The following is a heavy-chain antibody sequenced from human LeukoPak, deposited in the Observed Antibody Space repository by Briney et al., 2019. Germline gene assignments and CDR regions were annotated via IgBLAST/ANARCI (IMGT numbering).Heavy chain of an antibody. Sequence: SETLSLTCTVSGGSISSYYWSWIRQPPGKGLEWIGNIDYSGNTIYNPALKSRVTISVDTSKNQFSLKLSSVTAADTAVYYCARTQGSGIAYPFDYWGQGTLVTVSS. CDR3: ARTQGSGIAYPFDY. CDR1: GGSISSYY. V-gene: IGHV4-59*01. CDR2: IDYSGNT. D-gene: IGHD6-13*01. J-gene: IGHJ4*02.